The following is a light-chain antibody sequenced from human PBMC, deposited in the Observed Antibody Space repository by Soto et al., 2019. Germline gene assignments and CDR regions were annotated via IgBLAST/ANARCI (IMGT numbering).Light chain of an antibody. Sequence: QSVLTQPPSVSGAPGQRVTISCTGSSSNFGAGFEVHWYQQLTGTAPKLLIYSNIKRPSGVPDRFSGSKSATSASLAITWLQAEDEADYYCQSYYSSLGRVVFGGGTKLTVL. CDR3: QSYYSSLGRVV. CDR2: SNI. V-gene: IGLV1-40*01. CDR1: SSNFGAGFE. J-gene: IGLJ2*01.